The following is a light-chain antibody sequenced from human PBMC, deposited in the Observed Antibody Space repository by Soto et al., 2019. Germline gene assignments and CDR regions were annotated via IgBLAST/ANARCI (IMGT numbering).Light chain of an antibody. J-gene: IGKJ1*01. V-gene: IGKV1-6*01. CDR2: AAS. CDR1: QGIRNE. Sequence: AIQMTQSPSSLSASVGDRVTITCRASQGIRNELGWYQQRPGKAPKLLIYAASTLESGVPSRFSASGSGTVFTLTISSLRPEDFATYYCLQDSNYPRTFGQGTKVEIK. CDR3: LQDSNYPRT.